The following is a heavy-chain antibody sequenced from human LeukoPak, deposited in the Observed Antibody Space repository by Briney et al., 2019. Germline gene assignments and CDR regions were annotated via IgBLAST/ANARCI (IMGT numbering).Heavy chain of an antibody. CDR3: ARLTYYDYVWGSYRSTEFDY. J-gene: IGHJ4*02. D-gene: IGHD3-16*02. V-gene: IGHV1-46*01. CDR1: GYTFTSYY. CDR2: INPSGGST. Sequence: ASVKVSCKASGYTFTSYYMHWVRQAPGQGLEWMGIINPSGGSTSYAQKFQGRVTMTRDMSTSTVYMELRSLRSDDTAVYYCARLTYYDYVWGSYRSTEFDYWGQGTLVTVSS.